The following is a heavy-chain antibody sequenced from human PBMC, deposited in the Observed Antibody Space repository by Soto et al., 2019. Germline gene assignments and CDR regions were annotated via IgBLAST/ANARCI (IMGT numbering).Heavy chain of an antibody. CDR2: INPSGGST. CDR1: GYTFTSYY. Sequence: QVQLVQSGAEVKKPGASVKVSCKASGYTFTSYYMHWVRQAPGQGLEWMGIINPSGGSTSYAQKFQGRVTMTRDTSTSTVYMELSSLRSEDTAVYYCATAWIQLWLIDYWGQGTLVTVSS. V-gene: IGHV1-46*01. D-gene: IGHD5-18*01. J-gene: IGHJ4*02. CDR3: ATAWIQLWLIDY.